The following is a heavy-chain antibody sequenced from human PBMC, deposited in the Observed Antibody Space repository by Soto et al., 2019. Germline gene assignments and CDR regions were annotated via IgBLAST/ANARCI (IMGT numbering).Heavy chain of an antibody. V-gene: IGHV3-21*06. CDR1: GFTFTRYS. Sequence: GGSLRLSCAASGFTFTRYSMNWVRQAPGKGLEWVSSVSSTTNYIYYGDSMKGRFTISRDNAKNSLYLEMNSLRAEDTAVYYCARQSEDLTSNFDYWGQGTLVTVSS. CDR2: VSSTTNYI. CDR3: ARQSEDLTSNFDY. J-gene: IGHJ4*02.